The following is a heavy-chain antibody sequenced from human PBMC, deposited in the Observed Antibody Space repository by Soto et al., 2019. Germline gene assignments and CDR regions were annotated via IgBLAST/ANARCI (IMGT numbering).Heavy chain of an antibody. J-gene: IGHJ5*02. CDR3: ARDFTYSRNCDYWFDP. V-gene: IGHV6-1*01. CDR1: GDSVSSNSAA. D-gene: IGHD6-13*01. CDR2: TYYRSKWYN. Sequence: SQTLSLTCAISGDSVSSNSAAWNWIRQSPSRGLEWLGRTYYRSKWYNDYAVSVKSRITISPDTSKNQFSLQRNAVTPEDTAVYYCARDFTYSRNCDYWFDPWGQGTLVTVSS.